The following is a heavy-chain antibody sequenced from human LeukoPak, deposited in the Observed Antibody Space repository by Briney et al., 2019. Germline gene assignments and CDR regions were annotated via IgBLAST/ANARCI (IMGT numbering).Heavy chain of an antibody. CDR2: MTAGGGSI. D-gene: IGHD3-10*02. CDR3: ARDSNDRASWAFDI. Sequence: GGSLRLSCQASGFSLSGYSMNWVRQSPGKGLEWLSYMTAGGGSIYSADSVKGRFIISRDNVVNALYLEMSGLRVEDTAVYYCARDSNDRASWAFDIWGRGTVVIVSS. CDR1: GFSLSGYS. V-gene: IGHV3-48*01. J-gene: IGHJ3*02.